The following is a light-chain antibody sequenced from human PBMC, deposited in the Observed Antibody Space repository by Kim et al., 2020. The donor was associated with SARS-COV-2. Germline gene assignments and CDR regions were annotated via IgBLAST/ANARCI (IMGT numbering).Light chain of an antibody. Sequence: LSLSPGERGTLSCRARQNVSSRLAWYQQKFGQAPRLLIYGASTRAIGIPARFSGSGSQTEFILTINSLQSEDFAVYYCQQYNSWPTFGQGTKLEI. CDR2: GAS. CDR3: QQYNSWPT. V-gene: IGKV3-15*01. CDR1: QNVSSR. J-gene: IGKJ2*01.